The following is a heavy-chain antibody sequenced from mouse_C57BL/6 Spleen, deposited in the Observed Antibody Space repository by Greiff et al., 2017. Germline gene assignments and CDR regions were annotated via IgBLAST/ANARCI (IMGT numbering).Heavy chain of an antibody. CDR1: GYAFTNYL. D-gene: IGHD2-1*01. J-gene: IGHJ3*01. V-gene: IGHV1-54*01. CDR3: ARDGYYGNYYAWFAY. CDR2: INPGSGGT. Sequence: VKLQESGAELVRPGTSVKVSCKASGYAFTNYLIEWVKQRPGQGLEWIGVINPGSGGTNYNEKFKGKATLTADKSSSTAYMQLSSLTSEDSAVYFCARDGYYGNYYAWFAYWGQGTLVTVSA.